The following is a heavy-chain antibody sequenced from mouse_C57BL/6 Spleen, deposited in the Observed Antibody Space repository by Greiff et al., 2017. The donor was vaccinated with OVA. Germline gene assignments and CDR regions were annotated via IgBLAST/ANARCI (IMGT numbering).Heavy chain of an antibody. CDR3: ARDGGDGGAWFAY. V-gene: IGHV5-4*01. D-gene: IGHD3-3*01. CDR2: ISDGGSYT. Sequence: EVKLVESGGGLVKPGGSLKLSCAASGFTFSSYAMSWVRQTPEKRLEWVATISDGGSYTYYPDNVKGRFTISRDNAKNNLYLQMSHLKSEDTAMYYCARDGGDGGAWFAYWGQGTLVTVSA. J-gene: IGHJ3*01. CDR1: GFTFSSYA.